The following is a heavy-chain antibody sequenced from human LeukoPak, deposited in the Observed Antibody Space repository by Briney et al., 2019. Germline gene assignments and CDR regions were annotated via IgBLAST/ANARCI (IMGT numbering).Heavy chain of an antibody. CDR3: ATWDYGDYVWGFHY. D-gene: IGHD4-17*01. CDR1: GGSISSSPYY. CDR2: IYYSGST. Sequence: KASETLSLTCTVSGGSISSSPYYWGWIRQPPGKGLEWIGSIYYSGSTYNNPSLKSRVTISVDTSKNQFSLKLSSVTAADTAVYYCATWDYGDYVWGFHYWGQGTLVTVSS. V-gene: IGHV4-39*01. J-gene: IGHJ4*02.